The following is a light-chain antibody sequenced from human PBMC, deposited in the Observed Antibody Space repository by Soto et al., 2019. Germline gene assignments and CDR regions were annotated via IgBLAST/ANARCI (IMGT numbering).Light chain of an antibody. V-gene: IGKV1-9*01. CDR2: AAS. Sequence: DIQLTQSPSFLSASVGDRVTITCRTSQDISSYLAWYQQKPGKAPQLLISAASTLQSGVPSRFSGSGSGTEFTLTIRSLQHEDFATYYCQQLKSYPLSFGGGTKVEI. CDR3: QQLKSYPLS. J-gene: IGKJ4*01. CDR1: QDISSY.